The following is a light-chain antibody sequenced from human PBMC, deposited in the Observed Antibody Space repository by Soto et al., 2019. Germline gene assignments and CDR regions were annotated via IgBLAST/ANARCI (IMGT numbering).Light chain of an antibody. CDR1: SSNIGSNT. V-gene: IGLV1-44*01. Sequence: QSALTQPPSASATPGQRVTISCSGSSSNIGSNTVNWYQQLPGTAPKLLIYINNQRPSGVPDRFSGCKSGSSACLAISGLLSEDEADYYCAAWHDSLNGYVFGTGTKVTVL. CDR3: AAWHDSLNGYV. J-gene: IGLJ1*01. CDR2: INN.